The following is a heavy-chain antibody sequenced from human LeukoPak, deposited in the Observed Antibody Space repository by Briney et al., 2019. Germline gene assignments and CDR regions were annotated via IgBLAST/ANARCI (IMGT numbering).Heavy chain of an antibody. CDR3: ANARLVVTAAEY. CDR1: GFTFSSYA. J-gene: IGHJ4*02. D-gene: IGHD2-21*02. Sequence: GGSLRLSCAASGFTFSSYAMSWVRQAPGKGLEWVSTITSSGGRTYYADSVKGRFTISRDNSKNTLYLQMNGLRVEDTAVYYCANARLVVTAAEYWGQGTLVTVSS. V-gene: IGHV3-23*01. CDR2: ITSSGGRT.